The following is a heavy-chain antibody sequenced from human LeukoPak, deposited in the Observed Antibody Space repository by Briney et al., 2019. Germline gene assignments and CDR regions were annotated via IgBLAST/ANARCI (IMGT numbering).Heavy chain of an antibody. J-gene: IGHJ4*02. D-gene: IGHD3-22*01. Sequence: GGSLRLSCAASGFTFSSYGMHWVRQAPGKGLERVAVIRCNGSNKYYADSVEGRFSISRDNSKNTLYLQMNSLRAEDTAVYYCAKETNYYDSSGYYYHGCFDYWGQGTLVTVSS. CDR2: IRCNGSNK. V-gene: IGHV3-33*06. CDR1: GFTFSSYG. CDR3: AKETNYYDSSGYYYHGCFDY.